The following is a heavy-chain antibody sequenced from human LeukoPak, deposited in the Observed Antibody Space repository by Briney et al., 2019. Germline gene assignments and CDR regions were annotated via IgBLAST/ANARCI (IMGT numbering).Heavy chain of an antibody. CDR1: GFTFSSYS. J-gene: IGHJ4*02. CDR2: ISSSSSYI. CDR3: ARAWSGSYYNGFDY. V-gene: IGHV3-21*01. D-gene: IGHD3-10*01. Sequence: GGSLRLSCAASGFTFSSYSMNWVRQAPGKGLEWVSSISSSSSYIYYGDSVKGRFTIPRDNAKNSLYLQMNSLRAEDTAVYYCARAWSGSYYNGFDYWGQGTLVTVSS.